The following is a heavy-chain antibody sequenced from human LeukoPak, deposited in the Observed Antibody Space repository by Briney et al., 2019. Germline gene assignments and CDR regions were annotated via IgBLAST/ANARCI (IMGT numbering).Heavy chain of an antibody. D-gene: IGHD6-13*01. V-gene: IGHV3-15*05. CDR1: GFTCSDAW. J-gene: IGHJ5*02. CDR2: IKSKTDGGTT. Sequence: GGSLRLSCAASGFTCSDAWMSWVRQAPGKGLEWVGRIKSKTDGGTTDYAAPVKGRFTISRDDSKNTLYLQMDSLKTEDTAVYYCTTLSVWAAAGVKDRVDPWGQGTLVTVSS. CDR3: TTLSVWAAAGVKDRVDP.